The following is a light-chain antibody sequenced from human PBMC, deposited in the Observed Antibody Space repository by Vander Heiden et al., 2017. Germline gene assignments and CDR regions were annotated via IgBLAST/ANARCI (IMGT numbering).Light chain of an antibody. CDR3: QVWDSSSDHVV. J-gene: IGLJ2*01. CDR2: DDR. V-gene: IGLV3-21*02. CDR1: NIGSKS. Sequence: SYVLTQPPSVSVAPGQTARITCGGNNIGSKSVHWYQQKPGQAPVLVVYDDRDRRSGIPERFSGSNSGTTATLTISRVEAGDEADYYCQVWDSSSDHVVFGGGTKLTVL.